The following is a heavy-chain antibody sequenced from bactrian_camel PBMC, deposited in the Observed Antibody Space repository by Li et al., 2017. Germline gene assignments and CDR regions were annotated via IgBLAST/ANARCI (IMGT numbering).Heavy chain of an antibody. Sequence: HVQLVESGGGSVQAGGSLRLSCAVSGWTYSTYCLGWFRQAPGKERKLVSSINRDSSGTFTDTTTYADSVKGRFTISLDNAKNTLYLQMDSLKPEDTAMYYCAAGEPSHSEYRCPVPEFRYWAQGTQVTVS. V-gene: IGHV3-2*01. J-gene: IGHJ4*01. CDR3: AAGEPSHSEYRCPVPEFRY. CDR2: INRDSSGTFTDTT. CDR1: GWTYSTYC. D-gene: IGHD4*01.